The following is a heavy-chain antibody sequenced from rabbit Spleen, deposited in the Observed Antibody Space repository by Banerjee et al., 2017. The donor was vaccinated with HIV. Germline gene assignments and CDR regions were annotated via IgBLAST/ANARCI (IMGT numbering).Heavy chain of an antibody. J-gene: IGHJ4*01. V-gene: IGHV1S45*01. CDR1: GFSFTKNYD. CDR2: LYTGNGKT. CDR3: ARDAGSHDYIDVYCNL. Sequence: QEQLVESGGGLVKPGASLTLTCTASGFSFTKNYDMCWVRQAPGKGLEWIGCLYTGNGKTYYASWAKGRFTISKSSSTTVTLQMTSLTAADTATYFCARDAGSHDYIDVYCNLWGPGTLVTVS. D-gene: IGHD8-1*01.